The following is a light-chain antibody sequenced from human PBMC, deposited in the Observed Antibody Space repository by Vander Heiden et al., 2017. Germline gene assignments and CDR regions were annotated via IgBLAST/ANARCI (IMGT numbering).Light chain of an antibody. J-gene: IGKJ1*01. V-gene: IGKV3-20*01. Sequence: EMVLTQSQGTLPLSPGERASLSCRASQSVSSSYLAWYQQKPGQAPRLLIYGASSRATGIPDRFSGSGSGTDFTLTISRLEPEDFAVYYCQQDGSSPWTFGQGTKVEIK. CDR3: QQDGSSPWT. CDR1: QSVSSSY. CDR2: GAS.